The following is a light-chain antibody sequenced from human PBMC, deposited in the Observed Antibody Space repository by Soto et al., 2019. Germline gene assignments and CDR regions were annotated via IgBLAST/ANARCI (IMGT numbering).Light chain of an antibody. CDR3: PVWDSSSDHVV. Sequence: SYELTQPPSVSVAPGQTARITWGGNNIGSKSGHWYQQKPGQAPVLVVYDDSDRPSGIPERFSGSNSGNTATLTISRVEAGDEADYYCPVWDSSSDHVVFGGGTKLTVL. J-gene: IGLJ2*01. V-gene: IGLV3-21*02. CDR1: NIGSKS. CDR2: DDS.